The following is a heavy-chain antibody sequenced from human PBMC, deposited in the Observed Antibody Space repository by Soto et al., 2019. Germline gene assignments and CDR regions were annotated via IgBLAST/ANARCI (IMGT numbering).Heavy chain of an antibody. V-gene: IGHV4-39*01. CDR2: IYYSGST. Sequence: NPSETLSLTCTVSGGSISSSSYYWGWIRQPPGKGLEWIGSIYYSGSTYYNPSLKSRVTISVDTSKNQFSLKLSSVTAADTAVYYCASPRIAAAEGWFDPWGQGTLVTVSS. CDR3: ASPRIAAAEGWFDP. D-gene: IGHD6-13*01. J-gene: IGHJ5*02. CDR1: GGSISSSSYY.